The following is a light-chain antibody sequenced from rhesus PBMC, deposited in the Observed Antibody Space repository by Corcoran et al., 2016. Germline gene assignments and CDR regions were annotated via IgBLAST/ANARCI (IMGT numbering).Light chain of an antibody. CDR3: QQESNWPWT. V-gene: IGKV3-35*01. CDR1: QSVSSN. J-gene: IGKJ1*01. CDR2: DAS. Sequence: EIVMTQSPATLSLSPGERATLSCRASQSVSSNLAWYQQKPGQAPRLLIDDASNRAPGIPDRFRGSGAGTDFTLTIRSLEPEDVGVYYCQQESNWPWTFGQGTKVEIK.